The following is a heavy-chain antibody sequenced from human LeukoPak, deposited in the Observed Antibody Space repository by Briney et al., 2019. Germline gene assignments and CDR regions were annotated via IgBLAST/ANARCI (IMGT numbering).Heavy chain of an antibody. CDR1: GGSISSGSYY. CDR3: ARQEILYRSGWDTLGAFDI. D-gene: IGHD6-19*01. CDR2: IYHSGST. Sequence: SQTLSLTCTVSGGSISSGSYYWSWIRQPAGKGLEWIGRIYHSGSTYYNPSLKSRVTISVDTSKNQFSLKLSSVTAADTAVYYCARQEILYRSGWDTLGAFDIWGQGTMVTVSS. J-gene: IGHJ3*02. V-gene: IGHV4-61*02.